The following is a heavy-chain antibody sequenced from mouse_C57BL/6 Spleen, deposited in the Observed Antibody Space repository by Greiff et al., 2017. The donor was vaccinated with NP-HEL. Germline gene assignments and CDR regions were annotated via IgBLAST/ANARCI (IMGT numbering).Heavy chain of an antibody. Sequence: QVQLKESGAELVKPGASVKISCKASGYAFSSYWMNWVKQRPGKGLEWIGQIYPGDGDTNYNGKFKGKATLTADKSSSTAYMQLSSLTSEDSAVYFCASRQYYAMDYWGQGTSVTVSS. CDR1: GYAFSSYW. CDR2: IYPGDGDT. CDR3: ASRQYYAMDY. J-gene: IGHJ4*01. V-gene: IGHV1-80*01.